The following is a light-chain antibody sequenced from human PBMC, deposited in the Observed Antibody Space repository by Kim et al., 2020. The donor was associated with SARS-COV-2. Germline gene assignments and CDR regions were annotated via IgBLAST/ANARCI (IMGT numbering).Light chain of an antibody. V-gene: IGKV3-15*01. CDR2: GAD. CDR3: QQYDNWPGT. Sequence: EIVMTQSPATLAASPGERATLACRASQSVGNNLAWYQQKPGQGPRLLIHGADTRATGVPARFSGSGSGTEFTLTISSLQSEDFAVYHCQQYDNWPGTFGQGTKVEIK. CDR1: QSVGNN. J-gene: IGKJ1*01.